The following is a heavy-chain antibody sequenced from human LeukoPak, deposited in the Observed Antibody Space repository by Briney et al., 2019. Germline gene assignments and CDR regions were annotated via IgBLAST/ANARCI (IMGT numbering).Heavy chain of an antibody. CDR1: GFTFSSYG. J-gene: IGHJ4*02. V-gene: IGHV3-30*02. Sequence: GGSLRLSCAASGFTFSSYGMHWVRQAPGKGLEWVAFIRYDGSNKYYADSVKGRFTISRDNSKNTLYLQMNSLRAEDTAVYCCAKDSQLIPYCSSTSCYVGYWGQGTLVTVSS. CDR2: IRYDGSNK. D-gene: IGHD2-2*01. CDR3: AKDSQLIPYCSSTSCYVGY.